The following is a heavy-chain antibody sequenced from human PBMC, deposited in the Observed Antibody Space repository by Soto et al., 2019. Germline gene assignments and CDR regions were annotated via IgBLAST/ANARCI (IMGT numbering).Heavy chain of an antibody. V-gene: IGHV4-39*01. D-gene: IGHD3-3*02. Sequence: PSETLSLTFTVSGVSIRMSSYYGGWIRQPPGKGLEWIGSIYYSGSTYYNPSLKSRVTISVDTSKNQFSLKLSSVTAADTAVYYCASPKIAFYNWFDPWGQGTLVTVS. CDR2: IYYSGST. CDR3: ASPKIAFYNWFDP. J-gene: IGHJ5*02. CDR1: GVSIRMSSYY.